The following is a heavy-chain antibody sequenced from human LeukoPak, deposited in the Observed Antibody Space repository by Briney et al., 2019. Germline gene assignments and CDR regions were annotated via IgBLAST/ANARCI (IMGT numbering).Heavy chain of an antibody. CDR2: INTNSGGT. CDR3: ARDNSVRDEAGWFNP. V-gene: IGHV1-2*02. CDR1: GYTFTGYY. J-gene: IGHJ5*02. Sequence: ASVSVSCKASGYTFTGYYMHWVREAPGQGVEWVGWINTNSGGTNYAQKFQGRVTMTWDMSTSTHYLELSSLRSEDTAVYYCARDNSVRDEAGWFNPWGQGTLVTVSS. D-gene: IGHD5-24*01.